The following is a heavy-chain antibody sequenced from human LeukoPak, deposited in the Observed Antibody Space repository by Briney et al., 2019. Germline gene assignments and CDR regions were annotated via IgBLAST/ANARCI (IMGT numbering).Heavy chain of an antibody. CDR1: GFTFTSHA. CDR3: AKDLRYYFDY. J-gene: IGHJ4*02. CDR2: LSGSGAST. Sequence: GGSLRLSCAASGFTFTSHAMSWVRQAPGKGLEWVSALSGSGASTYYANSVKGRFAISRDSPKNTLYLQMNSLSAEDTAVYYCAKDLRYYFDYWGQGTLVTVSS. D-gene: IGHD4-17*01. V-gene: IGHV3-23*01.